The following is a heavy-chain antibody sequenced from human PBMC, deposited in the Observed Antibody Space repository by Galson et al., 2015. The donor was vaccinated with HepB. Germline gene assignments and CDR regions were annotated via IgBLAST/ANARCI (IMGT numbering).Heavy chain of an antibody. CDR2: INPSGGST. CDR3: ARTHIVVVPAAPDY. CDR1: GYTFTSYA. V-gene: IGHV1-46*01. D-gene: IGHD2-2*01. Sequence: SVKVSCKASGYTFTSYAMHWVRQAPGQGLEWMGIINPSGGSTSYAQEFQGRVTMTRDTSTSTVYMELSSLRSEDTAVFYCARTHIVVVPAAPDYWGQGTLVTVSS. J-gene: IGHJ4*02.